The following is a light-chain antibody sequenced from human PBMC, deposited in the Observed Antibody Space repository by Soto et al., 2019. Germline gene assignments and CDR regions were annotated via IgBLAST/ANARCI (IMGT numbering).Light chain of an antibody. CDR2: GAS. CDR1: QSVSSN. J-gene: IGKJ4*01. V-gene: IGKV3-15*01. Sequence: EIVMTQSPATLSVSPGEKTALSCRARQSVSSNLAWYQQRPGHAPRLLIYGASTRATGIPARFSGSGSGTEFTLTISSLQSEDSAVYYCQQYHMWPLTFGGGTKVEI. CDR3: QQYHMWPLT.